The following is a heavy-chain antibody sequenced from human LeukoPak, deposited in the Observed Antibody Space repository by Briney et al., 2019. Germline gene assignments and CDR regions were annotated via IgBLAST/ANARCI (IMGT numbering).Heavy chain of an antibody. CDR1: GGTFSSYA. D-gene: IGHD1-26*01. V-gene: IGHV1-69*10. CDR3: ARGHTPSSSGSYYS. Sequence: ASVKVSCKASGGTFSSYAISWVRQAPGQRLEWMGGIIPIFGIANYAQKFQGRVTITADKSTSTAYMELSSLRSEDTAVYYCARGHTPSSSGSYYSWGQGTLVTVSS. CDR2: IIPIFGIA. J-gene: IGHJ4*02.